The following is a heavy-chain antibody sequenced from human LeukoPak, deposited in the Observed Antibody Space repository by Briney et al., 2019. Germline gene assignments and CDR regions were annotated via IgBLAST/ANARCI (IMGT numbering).Heavy chain of an antibody. CDR3: ARARRVDYGMDV. D-gene: IGHD1-1*01. CDR1: GYTFTSYY. Sequence: EASVKVSCKASGYTFTSYYMHWVRQAPGQRLEWMGWINAGNGNTKYSQKFQGRVTITRDTSASTAYMELSSLRSEDTAVYYCARARRVDYGMDVWGQGTTVTVSS. V-gene: IGHV1-3*01. CDR2: INAGNGNT. J-gene: IGHJ6*02.